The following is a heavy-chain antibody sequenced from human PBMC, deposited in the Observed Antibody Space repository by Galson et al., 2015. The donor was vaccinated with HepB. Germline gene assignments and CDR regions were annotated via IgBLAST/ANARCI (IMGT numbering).Heavy chain of an antibody. V-gene: IGHV3-30*03. CDR2: ISYDGSNK. Sequence: SLRLSCAAPGFTFSSYSMNWVRQAPGKGLEWVAVISYDGSNKYYADSVEGRFTISRDNSKNTLYLQMNSLRAEDTAVYYCARAGGWSKLSDYWGQGTLVTVSS. CDR3: ARAGGWSKLSDY. CDR1: GFTFSSYS. D-gene: IGHD6-19*01. J-gene: IGHJ4*02.